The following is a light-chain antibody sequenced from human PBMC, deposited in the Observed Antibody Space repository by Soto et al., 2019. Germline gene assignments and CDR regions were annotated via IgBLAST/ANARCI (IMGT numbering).Light chain of an antibody. V-gene: IGKV1-9*01. CDR1: QGISSY. CDR3: QQLNSYPFT. CDR2: AAS. J-gene: IGKJ5*01. Sequence: DIQLTQSPPFLSASVGDRVTITCRASQGISSYLAWYQQKPGKAPKLLIFAASTSQSGVPLRFSGSGSGTEFSLTISSLQPEDFATYYCQQLNSYPFTFGQGTRLEIK.